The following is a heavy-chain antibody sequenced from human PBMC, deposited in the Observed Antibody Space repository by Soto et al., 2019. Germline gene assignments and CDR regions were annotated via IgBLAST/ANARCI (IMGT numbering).Heavy chain of an antibody. V-gene: IGHV3-23*01. CDR1: GFPFSSYV. J-gene: IGHJ4*02. CDR2: ISGGGSNT. CDR3: AKDSNKYSSSLRGRYFDY. Sequence: GGSLRLSCAASGFPFSSYVMSWVRQAPGKGLEWVSGISGGGSNTFYADYVKGRFTISRDNSKNTLLVQMNSLGAEDTAVYYCAKDSNKYSSSLRGRYFDYWGQGIGVTVSS. D-gene: IGHD4-4*01.